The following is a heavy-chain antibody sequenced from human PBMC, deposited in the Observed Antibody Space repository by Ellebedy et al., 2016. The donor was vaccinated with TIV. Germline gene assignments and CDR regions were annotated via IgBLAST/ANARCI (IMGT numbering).Heavy chain of an antibody. Sequence: GESLKISCAASGFTFSSCALSWVRQAPGKGLEWVSVISGSGGSTYYAVSVKGRFTISRDNSKDTLYLQMNSLRAEDTAVYYCVKEGEGGDYNSHFQYWGQGNLVTVSS. D-gene: IGHD4-17*01. J-gene: IGHJ4*02. CDR2: ISGSGGST. CDR1: GFTFSSCA. CDR3: VKEGEGGDYNSHFQY. V-gene: IGHV3-23*01.